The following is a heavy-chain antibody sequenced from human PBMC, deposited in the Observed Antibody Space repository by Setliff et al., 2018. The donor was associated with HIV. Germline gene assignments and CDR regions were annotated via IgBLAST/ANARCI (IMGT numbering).Heavy chain of an antibody. Sequence: GASVKVSCKASGYNFNSYYIYWVRQAPGQGLEWMGRIIPIFDTGDYAQKFQGRVTISADRSTSTAYMELSSLRSEDTAVYYCARAWTTVTTLDYWGQGTLVTVSS. CDR2: IIPIFDTG. J-gene: IGHJ4*02. CDR1: GYNFNSYY. CDR3: ARAWTTVTTLDY. D-gene: IGHD4-17*01. V-gene: IGHV1-69*06.